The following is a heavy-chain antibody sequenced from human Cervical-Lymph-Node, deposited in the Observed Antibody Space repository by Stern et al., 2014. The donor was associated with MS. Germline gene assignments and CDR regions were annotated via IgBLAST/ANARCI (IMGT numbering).Heavy chain of an antibody. CDR3: ARDLGVGPSVS. V-gene: IGHV1-69*06. J-gene: IGHJ5*02. CDR2: IIPILGTT. Sequence: QEQLGQSGAEVKKPASSVKVSCKASGGTFNTSAISWVRQAPGQGLEWMGGIIPILGTTNYAQKFQGRVTFTADKSTSTAYMALSGLRYEDTAVYYCARDLGVGPSVSWGQGTVVTVSS. D-gene: IGHD5/OR15-5a*01. CDR1: GGTFNTSA.